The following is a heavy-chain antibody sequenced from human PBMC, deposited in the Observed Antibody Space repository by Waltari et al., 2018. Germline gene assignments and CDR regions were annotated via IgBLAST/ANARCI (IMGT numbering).Heavy chain of an antibody. CDR2: IIPFLGIS. D-gene: IGHD1-1*01. J-gene: IGHJ4*02. CDR3: ARSGEMKGTVDY. CDR1: GGTFSTYT. V-gene: IGHV1-69*02. Sequence: HVQLEQSGAEVKKPGSSAKVSCKASGGTFSTYTVTWVRQAPGQGLEWMGSIIPFLGISKYAQSLQARLTITVDQSTNTGYMELNNLRPEDTGVYYCARSGEMKGTVDYWGQGTLVTVSS.